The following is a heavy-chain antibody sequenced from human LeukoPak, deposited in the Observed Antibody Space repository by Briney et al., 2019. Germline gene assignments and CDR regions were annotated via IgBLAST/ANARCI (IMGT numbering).Heavy chain of an antibody. Sequence: SQTLSLTGTVSGGSISSGSYYWSWIRQPAGKGLEWIGRIYTSGSTNYNPSLKSRVTISVDTSKNQFSLKLSSVTAADTAVYYCARSEVVPAYYYGMDVWGQGTTVTVSS. CDR3: ARSEVVPAYYYGMDV. CDR2: IYTSGST. D-gene: IGHD2-2*01. V-gene: IGHV4-61*02. CDR1: GGSISSGSYY. J-gene: IGHJ6*02.